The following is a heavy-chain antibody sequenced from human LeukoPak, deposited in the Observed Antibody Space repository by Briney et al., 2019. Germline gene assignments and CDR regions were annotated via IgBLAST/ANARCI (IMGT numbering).Heavy chain of an antibody. J-gene: IGHJ4*02. V-gene: IGHV3-23*01. CDR1: GFTFSSYA. Sequence: GGSLRLSCAASGFTFSSYAMSWVRQAPGKGLEWVSAISGSGGSTYYADSVKGRFTISRDNSKNTLYLQMNSLRAEDTAVYYCAKVSRGGFLEWFHFDYWGQGTLVTVSS. D-gene: IGHD3-3*01. CDR3: AKVSRGGFLEWFHFDY. CDR2: ISGSGGST.